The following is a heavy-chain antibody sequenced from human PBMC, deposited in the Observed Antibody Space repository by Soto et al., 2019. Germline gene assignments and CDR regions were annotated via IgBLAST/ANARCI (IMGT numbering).Heavy chain of an antibody. D-gene: IGHD2-15*01. Sequence: SETLSLTCTVSGGSISSGVYYWSWIRQHPRKGLEWIGYIYYSGSTYYNPSLKSRVTISVDTSKNQFSLKLSSVTAADTAVYYCAGYCSGGSCFAFDYWGQGTLVTVSS. V-gene: IGHV4-39*01. J-gene: IGHJ4*02. CDR1: GGSISSGVYY. CDR2: IYYSGST. CDR3: AGYCSGGSCFAFDY.